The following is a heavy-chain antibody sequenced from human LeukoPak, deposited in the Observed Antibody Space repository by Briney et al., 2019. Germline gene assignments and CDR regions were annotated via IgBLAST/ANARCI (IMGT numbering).Heavy chain of an antibody. D-gene: IGHD1-26*01. V-gene: IGHV4-61*02. J-gene: IGHJ5*02. CDR2: IYSSGRT. CDR3: ARDLGGSYSSETWFDP. Sequence: SETLSLTCTVSGDSISSGSYYWSWIRQPAGEGLEWIGRIYSSGRTHYSPSLKSRVAISVDTSENRFSLRLSSVTAADTAVYYCARDLGGSYSSETWFDPWGQGTLVTVSS. CDR1: GDSISSGSYY.